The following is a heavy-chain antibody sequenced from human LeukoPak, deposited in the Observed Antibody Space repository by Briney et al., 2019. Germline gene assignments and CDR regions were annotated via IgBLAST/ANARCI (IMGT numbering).Heavy chain of an antibody. D-gene: IGHD6-13*01. J-gene: IGHJ6*02. CDR2: INPNSGGT. V-gene: IGHV1-2*02. CDR3: ASLYSSSWSYYYYGMDV. Sequence: ASVKVSCKASGYTFTDYYMHWVRQAPGQGLEWMGWINPNSGGTNYAQKFQDRVTMTRDTSISTAYMELSRLRSDDTAVYYCASLYSSSWSYYYYGMDVWGQGTTVTVSS. CDR1: GYTFTDYY.